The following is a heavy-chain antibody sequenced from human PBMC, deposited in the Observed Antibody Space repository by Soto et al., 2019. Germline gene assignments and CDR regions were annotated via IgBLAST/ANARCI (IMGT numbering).Heavy chain of an antibody. Sequence: NPSETLSLTCTVSGGSISSYYWSWIRQPPGKGLEWIGYIYYSGSTNYNPSLKSRVTISLDMSKNQFSLNLSSVTAADTAVYYCATHNWNLDPWGQGTLVTVSS. CDR3: ATHNWNLDP. V-gene: IGHV4-59*12. CDR2: IYYSGST. D-gene: IGHD1-7*01. J-gene: IGHJ1*01. CDR1: GGSISSYY.